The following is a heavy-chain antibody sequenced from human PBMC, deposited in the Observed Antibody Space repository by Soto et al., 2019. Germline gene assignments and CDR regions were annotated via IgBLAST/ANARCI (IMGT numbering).Heavy chain of an antibody. CDR3: AREGRYCTSASCKHDAFDI. D-gene: IGHD2-2*01. Sequence: QVHLVQSGAEVKEPGASVKVSCKASGYTFTSYYIHWVRQAPGQGLEWMGMINPSGGSTNYAQKFQGRVTMTRETSTSTVYVELSSLRSEDTAVYYCAREGRYCTSASCKHDAFDIWGQGTMVTVSS. CDR1: GYTFTSYY. CDR2: INPSGGST. V-gene: IGHV1-46*01. J-gene: IGHJ3*02.